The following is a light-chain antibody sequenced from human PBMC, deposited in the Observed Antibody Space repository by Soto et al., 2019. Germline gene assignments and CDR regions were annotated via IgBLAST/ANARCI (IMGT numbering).Light chain of an antibody. J-gene: IGLJ2*01. V-gene: IGLV2-11*01. Sequence: QSVLTQPRSVSGSPGQSVTISCTGTSSDVGGYNYVSWYQQHPGKAPKLMIYDVSKRPSGVPDRFSGSKSGNTASLTISGLQAEDEADYYCCSYAGNLRVLGGGTKLTV. CDR3: CSYAGNLRV. CDR1: SSDVGGYNY. CDR2: DVS.